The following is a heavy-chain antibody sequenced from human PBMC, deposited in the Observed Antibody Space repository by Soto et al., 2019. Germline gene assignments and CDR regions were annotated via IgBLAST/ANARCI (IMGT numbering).Heavy chain of an antibody. J-gene: IGHJ4*02. CDR1: GFTFSSYS. Sequence: PGGSLRLSCAASGFTFSSYSMNWVRQAPGKGLEWVSSISSSSSYIYYADSVKGRFTISRDNAKNSLYLQMNSLRAEDTAVYYCARDRSRQVVPAAHDYWGQGTLVTVSS. D-gene: IGHD2-2*01. CDR2: ISSSSSYI. CDR3: ARDRSRQVVPAAHDY. V-gene: IGHV3-21*01.